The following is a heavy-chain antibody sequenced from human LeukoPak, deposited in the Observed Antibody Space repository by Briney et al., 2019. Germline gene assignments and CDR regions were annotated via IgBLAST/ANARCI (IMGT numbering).Heavy chain of an antibody. CDR1: GGTFSSYA. CDR3: AREFTYYYDSSGYYY. V-gene: IGHV1-69*13. CDR2: IIPIFGTA. J-gene: IGHJ4*02. D-gene: IGHD3-22*01. Sequence: SVKVSCKASGGTFSSYAISWVRQAPGQGLEWMGGIIPIFGTANYAQKFQGRVTVTADESTSTAYMELSSLRSEDTAVYYCAREFTYYYDSSGYYYWGQGTLVTVSS.